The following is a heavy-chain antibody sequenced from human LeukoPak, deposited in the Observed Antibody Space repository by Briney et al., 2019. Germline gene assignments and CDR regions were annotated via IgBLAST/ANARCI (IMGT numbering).Heavy chain of an antibody. CDR2: IIPIFGTA. Sequence: SVKVSCKASVGTFSSYAISWVRQAPGQGLEWMGRIIPIFGTANYAQKFQGRVTITTDESTSTAYMELSSLRSEDTAVYYCARHPGIAVADYYFYYWVQGTLVTVSS. V-gene: IGHV1-69*05. J-gene: IGHJ4*02. D-gene: IGHD6-19*01. CDR3: ARHPGIAVADYYFYY. CDR1: VGTFSSYA.